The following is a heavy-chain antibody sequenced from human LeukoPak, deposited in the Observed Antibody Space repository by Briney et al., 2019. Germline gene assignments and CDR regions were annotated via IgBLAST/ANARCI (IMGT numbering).Heavy chain of an antibody. CDR3: ARGLVVYYYGSGSHNWFDP. CDR1: GGSISSYY. D-gene: IGHD3-10*01. J-gene: IGHJ5*02. CDR2: IYYSGST. Sequence: SETLSLTCTVSGGSISSYYWSWIRQPPGKGLEWIGYIYYSGSTNYNPSLKSRVTISVDTSKNQFSLKLSSVTAADTAVYYCARGLVVYYYGSGSHNWFDPWGQGTLVTVSS. V-gene: IGHV4-59*12.